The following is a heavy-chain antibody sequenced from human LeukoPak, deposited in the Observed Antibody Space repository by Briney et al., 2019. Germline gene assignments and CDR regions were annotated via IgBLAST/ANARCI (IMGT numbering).Heavy chain of an antibody. J-gene: IGHJ4*02. CDR1: GGTFSSYA. CDR2: ITPIFGTA. D-gene: IGHD3-9*01. V-gene: IGHV1-69*05. Sequence: SVMVSCKASGGTFSSYAISWVRQAPGQGLEWMGGITPIFGTANYAQKFQGRVTITTDESTSTAYMELSSLRSEDTAVYYCAREGILTGYYDYWGQGTLVTVSS. CDR3: AREGILTGYYDY.